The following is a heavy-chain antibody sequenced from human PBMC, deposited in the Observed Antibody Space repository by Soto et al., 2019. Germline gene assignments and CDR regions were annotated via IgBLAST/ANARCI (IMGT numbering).Heavy chain of an antibody. J-gene: IGHJ4*02. CDR3: AREGAAGADY. CDR2: IIPILGIA. CDR1: GGTFSSYT. Sequence: RASVKVACKASGGTFSSYTISWVRQAPGQGLEWMGRIIPILGIANYAQKFQGRVTITADKSTGTAYMELSSLRSEDTAVYYRAREGAAGADYWGQGTLVTVSS. D-gene: IGHD6-13*01. V-gene: IGHV1-69*04.